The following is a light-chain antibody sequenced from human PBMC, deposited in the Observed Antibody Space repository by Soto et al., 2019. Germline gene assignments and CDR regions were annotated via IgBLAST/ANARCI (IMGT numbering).Light chain of an antibody. V-gene: IGKV1-12*01. Sequence: DIQMTQSPSSVSASVGDRVTITCRASQGVSRWLAWYQQKPGRAPKLLIYGASTLLSGVPSRFSGSGSGTDFSLTITTLQPEDSATYYCQQADTFPLTFGGGTRVEIK. CDR3: QQADTFPLT. J-gene: IGKJ4*01. CDR2: GAS. CDR1: QGVSRW.